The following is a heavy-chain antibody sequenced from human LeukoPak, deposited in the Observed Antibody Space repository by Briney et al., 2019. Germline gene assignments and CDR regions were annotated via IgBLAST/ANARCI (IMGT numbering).Heavy chain of an antibody. Sequence: ASVKVSCKASGYTFTGYYMHWVRQAPGQGLEWMGWINPNSGGTNYAQKFQGRVTMTRDTSISTAYMELSRLRSDDTALYYCARAGDIVATITGYYYYYYYMDVWGKGTTVTVSS. J-gene: IGHJ6*03. V-gene: IGHV1-2*02. CDR3: ARAGDIVATITGYYYYYYYMDV. CDR2: INPNSGGT. D-gene: IGHD5-12*01. CDR1: GYTFTGYY.